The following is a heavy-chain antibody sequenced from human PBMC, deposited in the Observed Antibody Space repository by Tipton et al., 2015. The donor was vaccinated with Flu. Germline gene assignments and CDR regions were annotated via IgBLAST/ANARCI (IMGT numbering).Heavy chain of an antibody. CDR2: INHSGGT. CDR3: ARGGGDCYYDL. Sequence: TLSLTCTVSGESFSGYYGSWIRQSPGKGLEWIGEINHSGGTNYNPSLKSRVTISLDTSKNQFSLKVSSVTAADTAVYYCARGGGDCYYDLWGRGTRVTVSS. J-gene: IGHJ2*01. D-gene: IGHD2-21*01. V-gene: IGHV4-34*01. CDR1: GESFSGYY.